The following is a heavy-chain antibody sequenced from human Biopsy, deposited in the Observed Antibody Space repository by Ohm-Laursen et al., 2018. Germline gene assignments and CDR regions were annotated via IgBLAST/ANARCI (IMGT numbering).Heavy chain of an antibody. D-gene: IGHD4-17*01. V-gene: IGHV3-23*01. CDR2: ISGNSDII. CDR3: ALAAAQTVTHFDC. CDR1: GFTFSSYA. J-gene: IGHJ4*02. Sequence: SLRLSCAASGFTFSSYAMAWFRQAPGKGLEWVSTISGNSDIIYDTDPVKGRFTISRDNSKNTLYLQMNSLRADDTAVYYCALAAAQTVTHFDCWGQGTLVTVSS.